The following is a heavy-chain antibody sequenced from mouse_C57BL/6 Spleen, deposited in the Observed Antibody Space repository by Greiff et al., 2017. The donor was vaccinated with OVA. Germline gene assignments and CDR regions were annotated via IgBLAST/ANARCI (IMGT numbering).Heavy chain of an antibody. Sequence: QVHVKQSGAELVKPGASVKMSCKASGYTFTSYWITWVKQRPGQGLEWIGDIYPGSGSTNYNEKFKSKATLTVDTSSSTAYMQLSSLTSEDSAVYYCARSGFYERFDYWGQGTTLTVSS. CDR2: IYPGSGST. D-gene: IGHD1-1*01. V-gene: IGHV1-55*01. CDR3: ARSGFYERFDY. CDR1: GYTFTSYW. J-gene: IGHJ2*01.